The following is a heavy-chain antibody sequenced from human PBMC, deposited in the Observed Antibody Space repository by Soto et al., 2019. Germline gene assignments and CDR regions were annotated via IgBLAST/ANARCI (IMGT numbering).Heavy chain of an antibody. D-gene: IGHD6-6*01. CDR3: ASRFGQLVGLDY. Sequence: XETLSLTCTVSGGSISSSSYYWGWIRQPPGKGLEWIGSIYYSGSTYYNPSLKSRVTISVDTSKNQFSLKLGSVTAADTAVYYCASRFGQLVGLDYWGQGTLVTVSS. CDR2: IYYSGST. CDR1: GGSISSSSYY. V-gene: IGHV4-39*01. J-gene: IGHJ4*02.